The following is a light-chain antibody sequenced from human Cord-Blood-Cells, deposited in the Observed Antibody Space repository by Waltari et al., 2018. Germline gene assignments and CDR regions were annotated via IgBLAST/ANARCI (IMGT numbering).Light chain of an antibody. V-gene: IGKV3-11*01. CDR3: QQRSNWPPT. J-gene: IGKJ1*01. CDR1: QSISSY. CDR2: DAS. Sequence: EIVLTQSPATLSLSPGDSDTLSCRASQSISSYLAWYQQKPGQAPRLLIYDASNRATGIPARFSGSGSGTDFTLTISSLEPEDFAVYYCQQRSNWPPTFGQGTKVEIK.